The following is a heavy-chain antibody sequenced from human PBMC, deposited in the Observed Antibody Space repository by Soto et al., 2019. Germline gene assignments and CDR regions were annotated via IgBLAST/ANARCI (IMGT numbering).Heavy chain of an antibody. CDR1: GYSFTSYW. CDR3: ARSLYNWNDMHDTHPYDY. CDR2: IYPGDSDT. V-gene: IGHV5-51*01. J-gene: IGHJ4*02. D-gene: IGHD1-1*01. Sequence: GESLKISCKGSGYSFTSYWIGWVRQMPGRGLEWMGIIYPGDSDTRYSPSFQGQVTISADKSISTAYLQWSSLKASDTAMYYCARSLYNWNDMHDTHPYDYWGQGTLVTVSS.